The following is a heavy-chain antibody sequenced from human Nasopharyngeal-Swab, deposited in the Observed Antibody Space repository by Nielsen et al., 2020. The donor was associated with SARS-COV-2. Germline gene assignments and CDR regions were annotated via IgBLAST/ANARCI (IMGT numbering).Heavy chain of an antibody. CDR1: GYTFTSYG. CDR2: INPSGGST. V-gene: IGHV1-46*01. CDR3: AREMGYYGSGSYRPFDY. D-gene: IGHD3-10*01. J-gene: IGHJ4*02. Sequence: ASVKVSCKASGYTFTSYGISWVRQAPGQGLEWMGIINPSGGSTSYAQKFQGLVTMTRDTSTSTVYMELSSLRSEDTAVYYCAREMGYYGSGSYRPFDYWGQGTLVTVSS.